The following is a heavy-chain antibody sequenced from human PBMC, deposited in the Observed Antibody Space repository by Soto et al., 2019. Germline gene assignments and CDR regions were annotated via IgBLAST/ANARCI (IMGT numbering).Heavy chain of an antibody. Sequence: QVQLVQSGAEVKKPGSSVKVSCKASGGTFSSYAISWVRQAPGQGLEWMGGIIPIFGTANYAQKLQGRVTNTADESTSTAYMELSSLRSEDTAVYYCARAGSAVVVTATPYYYYGMDVWGQGTTVTVSS. CDR2: IIPIFGTA. D-gene: IGHD2-21*02. CDR1: GGTFSSYA. V-gene: IGHV1-69*01. CDR3: ARAGSAVVVTATPYYYYGMDV. J-gene: IGHJ6*02.